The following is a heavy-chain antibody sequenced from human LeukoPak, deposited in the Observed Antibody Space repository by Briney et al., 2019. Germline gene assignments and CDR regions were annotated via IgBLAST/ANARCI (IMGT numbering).Heavy chain of an antibody. Sequence: SETLSLTGTVSGGSISPYYWSWIRQSAGKGLEWIGRIYVAGNTDYNPSLKGRVFISVDPSTNQFSLKVRSVTAADTAVYYCARKSGESGQLVLESYWYFDLWGRGTLVTVSS. V-gene: IGHV4-4*07. D-gene: IGHD6-13*01. CDR3: ARKSGESGQLVLESYWYFDL. J-gene: IGHJ2*01. CDR1: GGSISPYY. CDR2: IYVAGNT.